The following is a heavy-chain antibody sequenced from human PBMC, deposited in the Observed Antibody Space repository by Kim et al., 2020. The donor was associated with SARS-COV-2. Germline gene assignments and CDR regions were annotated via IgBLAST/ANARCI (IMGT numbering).Heavy chain of an antibody. Sequence: ASVKVSCKASGYTFTSYYMHWVRQAPGQGLEWMGIINPSGGSTSYAQKFQGRVTMTRDTSTSTVYMELSSLRSEDTAVYYCARDGSSSSRYYYYMDVWGKGTTVTVSS. V-gene: IGHV1-46*01. J-gene: IGHJ6*03. D-gene: IGHD6-6*01. CDR3: ARDGSSSSRYYYYMDV. CDR1: GYTFTSYY. CDR2: INPSGGST.